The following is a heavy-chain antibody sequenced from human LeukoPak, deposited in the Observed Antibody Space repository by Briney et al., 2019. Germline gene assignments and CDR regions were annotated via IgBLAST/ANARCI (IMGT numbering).Heavy chain of an antibody. CDR2: ISGSGGST. Sequence: PGGSLRLSCAASGFTFSSYAMSWVRQAPGKGLDWVSAISGSGGSTYYADSVKGRFTISRDNSKNTLYLQMNSLRAEDTAVYYCAKEEYQLLYYYYYYYMDVWGKGTTVTVSS. D-gene: IGHD2-2*02. J-gene: IGHJ6*03. V-gene: IGHV3-23*01. CDR1: GFTFSSYA. CDR3: AKEEYQLLYYYYYYYMDV.